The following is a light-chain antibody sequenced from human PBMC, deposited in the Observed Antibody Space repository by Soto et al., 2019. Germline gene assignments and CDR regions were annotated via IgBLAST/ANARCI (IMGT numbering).Light chain of an antibody. CDR3: SSYTSSSTYV. J-gene: IGLJ1*01. CDR1: SSDVGGYNY. CDR2: DVN. Sequence: QSALTQPASVSGSPGQSITISCTGTSSDVGGYNYVSWYQQHPGKAPKLMIYDVNNRLSGVSSRFSGSKSGNTASLTISGLQAEDEADYYCSSYTSSSTYVLATGTKVTV. V-gene: IGLV2-14*03.